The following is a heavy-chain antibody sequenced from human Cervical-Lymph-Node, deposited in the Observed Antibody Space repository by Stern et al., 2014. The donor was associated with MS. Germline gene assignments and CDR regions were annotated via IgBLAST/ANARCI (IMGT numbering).Heavy chain of an antibody. Sequence: QVQLQQWGAGLLKPSETLSLTCAVYGGPFSDNYWTWIRQPPGKGLEWIGEVNHSGTTNYNPSLKSRVTMSLDTSKNQVSLKLSSVTAADTAVYYCAMWLVTSSEVIDYWGQGTLVTVSS. CDR3: AMWLVTSSEVIDY. J-gene: IGHJ4*02. D-gene: IGHD6-19*01. CDR2: VNHSGTT. CDR1: GGPFSDNY. V-gene: IGHV4-34*01.